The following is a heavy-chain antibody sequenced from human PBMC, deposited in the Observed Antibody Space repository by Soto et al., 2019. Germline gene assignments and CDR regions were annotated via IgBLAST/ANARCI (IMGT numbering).Heavy chain of an antibody. Sequence: GGSLRLSCAASGFTFSSYWMNWVRQAPGKGLKWVANINQDGNEDNLLDSVKGRFTISRDNAKNSLFLQMNSLRVDDTAVYYCARTGEGHHDFLDYWGQGALVTVSS. V-gene: IGHV3-7*01. J-gene: IGHJ4*02. CDR2: INQDGNED. CDR3: ARTGEGHHDFLDY. D-gene: IGHD1-1*01. CDR1: GFTFSSYW.